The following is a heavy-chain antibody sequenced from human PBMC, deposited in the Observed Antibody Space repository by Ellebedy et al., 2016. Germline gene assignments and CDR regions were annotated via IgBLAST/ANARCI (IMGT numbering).Heavy chain of an antibody. J-gene: IGHJ6*02. CDR2: IKQAGSEK. CDR1: NFTFSSYY. V-gene: IGHV3-7*01. CDR3: ARDLVTMALRFYYYGMDV. Sequence: GGSLRLXCIASNFTFSSYYMSWVRQAPGKGRDWVANIKQAGSEKYYVDSVKGRFTISRDNAKNSLYLQMDSLRADDTAVYYCARDLVTMALRFYYYGMDVWGQGTTVTVSS. D-gene: IGHD3-10*01.